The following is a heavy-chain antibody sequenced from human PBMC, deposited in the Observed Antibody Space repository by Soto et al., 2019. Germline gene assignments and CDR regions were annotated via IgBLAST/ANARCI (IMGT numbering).Heavy chain of an antibody. V-gene: IGHV1-69*01. D-gene: IGHD3-16*01. CDR2: VIPLFDTA. Sequence: QVQVVQSGAEVKKPGSSVKVSCKVSGGIFTNNAISWVRQAPGQGLEWLGGVIPLFDTAYYAQIFRGRLRISADGAKTTDYKELSGQTSADTAVDFCATGGHNDGYNFYHGMDGWGQGTTVTV. J-gene: IGHJ6*02. CDR1: GGIFTNNA. CDR3: ATGGHNDGYNFYHGMDG.